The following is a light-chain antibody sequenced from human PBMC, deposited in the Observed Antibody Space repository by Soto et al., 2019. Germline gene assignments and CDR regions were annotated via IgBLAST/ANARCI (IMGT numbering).Light chain of an antibody. CDR1: SSDVGDYNF. Sequence: QSVLTQPASVSVSPGQSITISCTGTSSDVGDYNFVSWYQQLPGKAPKLMMYEVSHRPSGVSNRFSGSKSGNTASLTISGLLAEDEAHYYCSSHTTSSIWVFGGGTKLTVL. CDR2: EVS. CDR3: SSHTTSSIWV. V-gene: IGLV2-14*03. J-gene: IGLJ3*02.